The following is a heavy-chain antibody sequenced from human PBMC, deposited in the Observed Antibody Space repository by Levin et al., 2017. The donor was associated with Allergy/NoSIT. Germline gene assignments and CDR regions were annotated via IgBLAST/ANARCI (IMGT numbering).Heavy chain of an antibody. D-gene: IGHD5-12*01. Sequence: GGSLRLSCAASGFTFSSYSMNWVRQAPGKGLEWVSSISSSSSYIYYADSVKGRFTISRDNAKNSLYLQMNSLRAEDTAVYYCARVLGGYDIPNYYYYYYYMDVWGKGTTVTVSS. CDR2: ISSSSSYI. J-gene: IGHJ6*03. CDR1: GFTFSSYS. V-gene: IGHV3-21*01. CDR3: ARVLGGYDIPNYYYYYYYMDV.